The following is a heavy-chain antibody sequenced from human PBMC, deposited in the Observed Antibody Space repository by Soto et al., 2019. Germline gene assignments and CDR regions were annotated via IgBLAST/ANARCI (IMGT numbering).Heavy chain of an antibody. CDR1: GITFSSYA. J-gene: IGHJ4*02. Sequence: QVQLVESGGGVVQPGRSLRLSCAASGITFSSYAMHWVRQAPGKGLEWVAVISYDGSNKYYADSVKGRFTISRDNSKNTLYLQMNSPRAEDTAVYYCARELERLFDYWGQGTLVTVSS. D-gene: IGHD1-1*01. V-gene: IGHV3-30-3*01. CDR2: ISYDGSNK. CDR3: ARELERLFDY.